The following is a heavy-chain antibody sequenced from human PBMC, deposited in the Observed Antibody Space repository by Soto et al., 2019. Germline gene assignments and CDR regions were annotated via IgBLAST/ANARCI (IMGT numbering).Heavy chain of an antibody. CDR1: GYTFSSYY. J-gene: IGHJ4*02. D-gene: IGHD6-19*01. Sequence: ASVKVSYKASGYTFSSYYMHWVRQAPGQGLEWMGIINPSGSSTSYAQKFQGRFTMTRDTYTSTVYMELGRLRSEDTDLYYYAGSEYNSGWYDYWGQGTLVTVSS. CDR3: AGSEYNSGWYDY. CDR2: INPSGSST. V-gene: IGHV1-46*01.